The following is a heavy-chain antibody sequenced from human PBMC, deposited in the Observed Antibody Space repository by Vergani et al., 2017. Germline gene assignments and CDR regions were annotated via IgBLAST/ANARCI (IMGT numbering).Heavy chain of an antibody. CDR3: ARDHIVVVPAAQGYAFDI. CDR2: IYPDDSDT. CDR1: GYSFTSYW. V-gene: IGHV5-51*01. Sequence: EVQLVQSGAAVKNPGESLKISCTGSGYSFTSYWIGWVRQMPGKGLEWMGIIYPDDSDTRYSPSFQGQVTISADKSISTAYLQWSSLKASDTAMYYCARDHIVVVPAAQGYAFDIWGQGTMVTVSS. D-gene: IGHD2-2*01. J-gene: IGHJ3*02.